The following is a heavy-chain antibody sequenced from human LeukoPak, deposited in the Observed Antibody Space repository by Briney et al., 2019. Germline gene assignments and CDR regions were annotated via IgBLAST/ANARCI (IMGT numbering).Heavy chain of an antibody. D-gene: IGHD2-8*01. CDR1: GGSISSGNYY. CDR2: IYNSGST. CDR3: AMYGEFGWGAFDI. V-gene: IGHV4-61*10. J-gene: IGHJ3*02. Sequence: PSETLSLACTVSGGSISSGNYYWSWIRQPAGKGLEYIGRIYNSGSTNYNPSLKSRVTISVDTSKNQFSLKLSSVTAADTAVYYCAMYGEFGWGAFDIWGQGTMVTVSS.